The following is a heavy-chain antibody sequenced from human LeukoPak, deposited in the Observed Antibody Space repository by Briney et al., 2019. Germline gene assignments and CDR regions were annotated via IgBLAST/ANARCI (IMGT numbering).Heavy chain of an antibody. Sequence: ASVKVSCKASGYTFTSYGISWVRQAPGQGLEWMGWISAYNGNTNYAQKLQGRVTMTTDTSTSTAYMELRSLRSDDTAVYYCARDDFDIAARRRRSREGYWGQGTLVTVSS. CDR2: ISAYNGNT. CDR3: ARDDFDIAARRRRSREGY. J-gene: IGHJ4*02. CDR1: GYTFTSYG. D-gene: IGHD6-6*01. V-gene: IGHV1-18*01.